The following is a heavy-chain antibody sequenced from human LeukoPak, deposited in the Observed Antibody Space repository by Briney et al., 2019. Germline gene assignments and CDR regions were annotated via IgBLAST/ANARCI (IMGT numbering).Heavy chain of an antibody. Sequence: GASAKVSCKASGYTFTGYYMHWVRQAPGQGLEWMGWINPNSGGTNHAEKFQGRVTMTRDTSISTAYMELSRLRSDDTAVYYCARESTNDVFDIWGQGTMVTVSS. D-gene: IGHD1-26*01. CDR2: INPNSGGT. V-gene: IGHV1-2*02. CDR1: GYTFTGYY. J-gene: IGHJ3*02. CDR3: ARESTNDVFDI.